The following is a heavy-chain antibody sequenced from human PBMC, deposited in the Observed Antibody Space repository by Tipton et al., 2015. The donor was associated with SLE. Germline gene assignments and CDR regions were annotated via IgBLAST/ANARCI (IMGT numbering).Heavy chain of an antibody. D-gene: IGHD3-22*01. CDR2: ISSSGSTI. CDR1: GFTFSDYY. CDR3: ARVSGYYDSSGPDAFDI. J-gene: IGHJ3*02. V-gene: IGHV3-11*04. Sequence: GSLRLSCAASGFTFSDYYMSWIRQAPGKGLEWVSYISSSGSTIYYADSVKGRFTISRDNAKNSLYLQMNSLGAEDTAVYYCARVSGYYDSSGPDAFDIWGQGTMVTVSS.